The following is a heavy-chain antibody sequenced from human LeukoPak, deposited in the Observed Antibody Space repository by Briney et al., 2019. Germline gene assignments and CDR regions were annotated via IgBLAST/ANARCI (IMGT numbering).Heavy chain of an antibody. CDR3: ARDLGEGWFDP. Sequence: GGSLRLSCAASGFTFSSYGMHWVRQAPGKGLEWVAVIWYDGSNKYYADSVKGRFTISRDNSKNTLYLQMNSLRAEDTAVYYCARDLGEGWFDPWGREPWSPSPQ. CDR1: GFTFSSYG. D-gene: IGHD3-16*01. CDR2: IWYDGSNK. J-gene: IGHJ5*02. V-gene: IGHV3-33*01.